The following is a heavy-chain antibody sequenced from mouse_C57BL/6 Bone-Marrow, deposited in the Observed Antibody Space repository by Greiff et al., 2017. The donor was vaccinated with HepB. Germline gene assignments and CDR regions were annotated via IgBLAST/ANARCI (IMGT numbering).Heavy chain of an antibody. D-gene: IGHD1-1*01. V-gene: IGHV1-9*01. CDR2: ILPGIGCT. J-gene: IGHJ4*01. CDR3: ARGGTTVVATRGYCYAMDY. Sequence: QVQLQPSGAVLMQPGSSVPLSCMATCFTFPVSFLEFLLPCPCPGLELIGVILPGIGCTNYNEKFKGKSTFTADTSSNTAYMQLSSLTTEDSAIYYCARGGTTVVATRGYCYAMDYWGQGTSVTVSS. CDR1: CFTFPVSF.